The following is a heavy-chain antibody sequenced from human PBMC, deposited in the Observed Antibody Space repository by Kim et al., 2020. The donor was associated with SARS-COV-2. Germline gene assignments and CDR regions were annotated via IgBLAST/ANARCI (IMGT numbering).Heavy chain of an antibody. CDR3: ATDNQWELLAGD. Sequence: IYAQKFQRRVTMTDDTSTDTAYMELSSLRSEDTAVYYCATDNQWELLAGDWGQGTLVTVSS. D-gene: IGHD1-26*01. V-gene: IGHV1-24*01. J-gene: IGHJ4*01.